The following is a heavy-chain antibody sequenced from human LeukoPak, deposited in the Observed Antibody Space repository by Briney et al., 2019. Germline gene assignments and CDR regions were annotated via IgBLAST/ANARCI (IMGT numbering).Heavy chain of an antibody. CDR1: GFTFSSYW. J-gene: IGHJ4*02. CDR3: VRAQRMTTATPYEFDY. D-gene: IGHD4-11*01. Sequence: GGSLRLSCAASGFTFSSYWMSWVRQAPGKGPEWVANIKEDGSLKNYVDSVEGRFTVSRVNAKNSLYLQMNSLRAEDTAVYYCVRAQRMTTATPYEFDYWGQGTLVTVSS. V-gene: IGHV3-7*01. CDR2: IKEDGSLK.